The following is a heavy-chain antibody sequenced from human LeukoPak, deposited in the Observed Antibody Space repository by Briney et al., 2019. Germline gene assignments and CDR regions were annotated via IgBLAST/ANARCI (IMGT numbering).Heavy chain of an antibody. CDR3: ATGCSGGSCYLDC. J-gene: IGHJ4*02. CDR1: GYTFTSYD. Sequence: GASVKVSCKASGYTFTSYDINWVRQATGQGLEWMGWMNPNSGNTGYAQKFQGRVTMTEDTSTDTAYMELSSLRSEDTAVYYCATGCSGGSCYLDCWGQGTLVTVSS. D-gene: IGHD2-15*01. CDR2: MNPNSGNT. V-gene: IGHV1-8*02.